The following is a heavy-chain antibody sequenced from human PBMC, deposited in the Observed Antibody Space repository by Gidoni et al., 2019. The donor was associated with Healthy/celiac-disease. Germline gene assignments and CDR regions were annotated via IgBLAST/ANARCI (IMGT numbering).Heavy chain of an antibody. D-gene: IGHD2-21*01. CDR1: GGSISSSSYY. CDR2: IYYSGST. J-gene: IGHJ4*02. V-gene: IGHV4-39*01. Sequence: QLQLQESGPGLVKPSETLSLTCTVSGGSISSSSYYWGWIRQPPGKGLEWIGSIYYSGSTYYNPSLKSRVTISVDTSKNQFSLKLSSVTAADTAVYYCARHHPRFPEGYWGQGTLVTVSS. CDR3: ARHHPRFPEGY.